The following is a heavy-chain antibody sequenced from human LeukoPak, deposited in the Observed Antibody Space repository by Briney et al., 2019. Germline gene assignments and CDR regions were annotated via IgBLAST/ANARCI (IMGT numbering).Heavy chain of an antibody. CDR3: ARATWPLCYFDY. V-gene: IGHV4-61*02. CDR2: IYSSGST. J-gene: IGHJ4*02. CDR1: GGSISSGNYY. D-gene: IGHD5-12*01. Sequence: NSSQTLSLTCTVSGGSISSGNYYWSWIRQPAGKGLEWIGRIYSSGSTNYNPSLKSRVTISVDTSKNQFSLKLNSVTAADTAVYYCARATWPLCYFDYWGQGTLVTVSS.